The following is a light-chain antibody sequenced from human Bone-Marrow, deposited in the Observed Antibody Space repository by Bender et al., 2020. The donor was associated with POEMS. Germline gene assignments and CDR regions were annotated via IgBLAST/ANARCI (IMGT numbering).Light chain of an antibody. Sequence: QSVLTQPPSASGTPGQRVTISCYGSSSNIENDNVYWYQQLPGTAPRLLIYKNDQRPSGVPDRFSGSKSGTSASLAISGLRSEDEADYYCATWDDRLSALVLGGGTKLTVL. CDR1: SSNIENDN. CDR3: ATWDDRLSALV. J-gene: IGLJ3*02. CDR2: KND. V-gene: IGLV1-47*01.